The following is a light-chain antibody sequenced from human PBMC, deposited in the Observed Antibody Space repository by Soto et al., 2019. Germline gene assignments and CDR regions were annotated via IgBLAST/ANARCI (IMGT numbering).Light chain of an antibody. Sequence: DIQMTQSPSSLSASVGDRVTITCRASQSISSYLNWYQQKPGKAPKLLIYAASSLQSGVPSRVSGSGSGTDFTLNISSLQPEDFATYYCQQSYSTPRTFGQGTKVEIK. CDR1: QSISSY. V-gene: IGKV1-39*01. CDR3: QQSYSTPRT. J-gene: IGKJ1*01. CDR2: AAS.